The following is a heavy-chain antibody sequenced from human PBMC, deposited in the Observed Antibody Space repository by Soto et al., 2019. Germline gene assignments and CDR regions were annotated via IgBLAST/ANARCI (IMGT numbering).Heavy chain of an antibody. CDR3: AGAPGGRITMVRGVMVYYYGMDV. D-gene: IGHD3-10*01. V-gene: IGHV4-59*03. Sequence: XETLSLTCTDAGCSNSSYSLSWIRQPPGKGLEWNGYICYSGSTNCNPSLKSRVTISVDTSKNQFSLKLSSVTAADTAVYYCAGAPGGRITMVRGVMVYYYGMDVWGQGSTVTVSS. CDR2: ICYSGST. J-gene: IGHJ6*02. CDR1: GCSNSSYS.